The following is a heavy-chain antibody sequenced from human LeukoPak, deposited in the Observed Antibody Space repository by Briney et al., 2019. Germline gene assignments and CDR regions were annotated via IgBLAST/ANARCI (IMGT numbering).Heavy chain of an antibody. D-gene: IGHD6-13*01. CDR3: ARVGIAAAGCPDY. CDR1: GGSISSYY. V-gene: IGHV4-59*08. J-gene: IGHJ4*02. CDR2: IYYSGST. Sequence: SETLSLTCTVSGGSISSYYWSWIRQPPGKGLEWIGYIYYSGSTNYNPSLKSRVTISVDTSKNQFSLKLSSVTAADTAVYYCARVGIAAAGCPDYWGQGTLVTVSS.